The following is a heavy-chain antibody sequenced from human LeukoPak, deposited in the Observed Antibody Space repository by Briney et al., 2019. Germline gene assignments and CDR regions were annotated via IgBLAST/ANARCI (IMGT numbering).Heavy chain of an antibody. J-gene: IGHJ4*02. CDR2: ISTSGSST. D-gene: IGHD3-22*01. CDR1: GFTFTNYA. Sequence: GGSLRLSCAASGFTFTNYALSRVRQAPGKGLEWVSTISTSGSSTYSADSVKGRFPISRDNSKNALYLQMNSLRAEDTAVYYCAKELDDSSGYLFDYWGQGTLVTVSS. CDR3: AKELDDSSGYLFDY. V-gene: IGHV3-23*01.